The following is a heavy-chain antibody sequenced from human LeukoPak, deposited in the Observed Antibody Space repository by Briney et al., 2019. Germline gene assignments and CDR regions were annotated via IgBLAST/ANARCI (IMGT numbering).Heavy chain of an antibody. CDR1: GCTFSSYA. CDR3: AREIYGSGSYRYGMDV. D-gene: IGHD3-10*01. V-gene: IGHV1-69*13. CDR2: IIPIFGTA. J-gene: IGHJ6*02. Sequence: SVKGSCKASGCTFSSYAISWVGQAPGQGLEWMGGIIPIFGTANYAQKFQGRVTITADESTSTAYMELSSLRSEDTAVYYCAREIYGSGSYRYGMDVWGQGTTVTVSS.